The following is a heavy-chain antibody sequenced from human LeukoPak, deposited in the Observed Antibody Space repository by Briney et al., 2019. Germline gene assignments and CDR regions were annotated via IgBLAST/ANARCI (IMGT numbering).Heavy chain of an antibody. Sequence: PGGSLRLSCAASGFTFSSHWMSWFRQAPGKGLEWVSTIVGDSSKTYYADSVKGRFTISRDNSNYMLFLHMNNLRAEDTAIYYCAKQPYNYYYLDVWGKGTTVTVSS. CDR3: AKQPYNYYYLDV. V-gene: IGHV3-23*01. J-gene: IGHJ6*03. CDR2: IVGDSSKT. D-gene: IGHD2-21*01. CDR1: GFTFSSHW.